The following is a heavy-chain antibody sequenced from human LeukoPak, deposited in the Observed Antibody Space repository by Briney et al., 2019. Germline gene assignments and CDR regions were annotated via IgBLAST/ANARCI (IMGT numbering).Heavy chain of an antibody. Sequence: SETLSLTCTVSGGSISSYYWSWIRRPPGKGLEWIGYIYYSGSTKYNPSLKSRVTILVDMSKNQFSLKLSSVTAADTAVYYCARGGPVGSWFDPWGQGTLVSVSS. D-gene: IGHD1-26*01. CDR3: ARGGPVGSWFDP. CDR1: GGSISSYY. V-gene: IGHV4-59*01. CDR2: IYYSGST. J-gene: IGHJ5*02.